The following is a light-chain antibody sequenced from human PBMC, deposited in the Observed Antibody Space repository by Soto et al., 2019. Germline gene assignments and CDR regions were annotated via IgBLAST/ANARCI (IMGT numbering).Light chain of an antibody. CDR3: QQRSNWPT. CDR1: QSVSSY. Sequence: EIVLTQSPATLSLSPGERGTLSCRASQSVSSYLAWYQQKPGQAPRLLIYDASNRSTGIPARFSGSGSGTDFTLTISSLEPEDVAVYYCQQRSNWPTFGQGTRLEIK. V-gene: IGKV3-11*01. J-gene: IGKJ5*01. CDR2: DAS.